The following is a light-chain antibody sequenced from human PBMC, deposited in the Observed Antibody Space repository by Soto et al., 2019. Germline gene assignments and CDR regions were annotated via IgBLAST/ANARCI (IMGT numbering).Light chain of an antibody. Sequence: DIVLTQSPATLSLSPGERASLSCRASQSVGNSLAWYPQKLGQPPRLLIYDASTRATGVPARFSGSGSGTDFTLTISSLEPEDFAVYYCQQRTSWPLLTFGGGTKVEIK. CDR3: QQRTSWPLLT. V-gene: IGKV3-11*01. J-gene: IGKJ4*01. CDR1: QSVGNS. CDR2: DAS.